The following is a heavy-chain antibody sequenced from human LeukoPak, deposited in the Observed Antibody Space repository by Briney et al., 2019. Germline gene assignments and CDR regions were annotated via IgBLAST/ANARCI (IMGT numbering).Heavy chain of an antibody. Sequence: PLGGSLRLSCAASGFTFSSHWMSWVRQAPGKGLEWVANIKQDGSEKYYVDSVKGRFTISRDNAKNALFLQMNSLRAADTAVYYCAREPHIAVVTHFDYWGQGTLVTVSS. CDR2: IKQDGSEK. CDR3: AREPHIAVVTHFDY. CDR1: GFTFSSHW. V-gene: IGHV3-7*01. J-gene: IGHJ4*02. D-gene: IGHD6-19*01.